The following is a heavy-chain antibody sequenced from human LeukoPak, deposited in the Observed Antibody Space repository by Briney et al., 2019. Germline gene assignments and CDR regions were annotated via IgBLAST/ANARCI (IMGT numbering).Heavy chain of an antibody. V-gene: IGHV4-31*11. CDR2: IYYSGST. CDR3: ARTVRYFDWLLEYYFDY. D-gene: IGHD3-9*01. Sequence: PSETLSLTCAVYGGSFSGYYWSWIRQHPGKGLEWIGYIYYSGSTYYNPSLKSRVTISVDTSKNQFSLKLSSVTAADTAVYYCARTVRYFDWLLEYYFDYWGQGTLVTVSS. CDR1: GGSFSGYY. J-gene: IGHJ4*02.